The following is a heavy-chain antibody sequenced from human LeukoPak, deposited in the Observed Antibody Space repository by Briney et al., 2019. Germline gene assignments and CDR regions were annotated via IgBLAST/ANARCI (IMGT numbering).Heavy chain of an antibody. CDR1: GVSIRSGGYY. CDR3: ARDLYLSAYLDS. D-gene: IGHD1-26*01. Sequence: SETLSLTCTVSGVSIRSGGYYWGWIRQPPGKALEWIGTIYYSGSTYSNPSLKSRVTISLDTSKNQFSLKLTSLTAADTAVYYCARDLYLSAYLDSWGQGTLVTVSS. J-gene: IGHJ4*02. V-gene: IGHV4-39*07. CDR2: IYYSGST.